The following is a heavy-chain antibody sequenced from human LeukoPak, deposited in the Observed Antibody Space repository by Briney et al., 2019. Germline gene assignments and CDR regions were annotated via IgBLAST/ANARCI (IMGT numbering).Heavy chain of an antibody. J-gene: IGHJ5*02. V-gene: IGHV4-34*01. D-gene: IGHD1-1*01. CDR1: GGSFSGYY. CDR2: INHSGST. Sequence: SETLSLTCAVYGGSFSGYYWSWIRQPPGKGLEWIGEINHSGSTNYNPSLKSRVTISVDTSKNQFSLKLSSVTAADTAVYYCARGRKQLERLLRPIQTSVWSDPWGQGTLVTVSS. CDR3: ARGRKQLERLLRPIQTSVWSDP.